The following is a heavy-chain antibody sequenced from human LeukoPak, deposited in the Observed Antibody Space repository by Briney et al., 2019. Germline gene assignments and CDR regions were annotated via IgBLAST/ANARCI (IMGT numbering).Heavy chain of an antibody. CDR3: ATETHYGGNSYYYYGMDV. J-gene: IGHJ6*02. V-gene: IGHV1-18*01. Sequence: ASVKVSCKASGYTFTSYGISWVRQAPGQGLEWMGWISGYNGNTNYAQKFQGRVTMTEDTSTDTAYMELSSLRSEDTAVYYCATETHYGGNSYYYYGMDVWGQGTTVTVSS. CDR2: ISGYNGNT. CDR1: GYTFTSYG. D-gene: IGHD4-23*01.